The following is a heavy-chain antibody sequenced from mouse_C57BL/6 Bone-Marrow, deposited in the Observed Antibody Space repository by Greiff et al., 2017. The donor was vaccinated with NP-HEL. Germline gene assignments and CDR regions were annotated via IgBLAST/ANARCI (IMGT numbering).Heavy chain of an antibody. CDR1: GFTFSDAW. V-gene: IGHV6-6*01. D-gene: IGHD1-1*01. J-gene: IGHJ2*01. Sequence: EVKLVESGGGLVQPGGSMKLSCAASGFTFSDAWMDWVRQSPEKGLEWVAEIRNKANNHATYYAESVKGRFTISREDSKSSVYLQINSLRAEDTGIYYCTRSYGSRVGFDYWGQGTTLTVSS. CDR3: TRSYGSRVGFDY. CDR2: IRNKANNHAT.